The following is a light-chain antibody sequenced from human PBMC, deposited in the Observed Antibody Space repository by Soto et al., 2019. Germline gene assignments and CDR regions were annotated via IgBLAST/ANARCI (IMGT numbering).Light chain of an antibody. CDR1: QTIASSN. CDR2: GAS. V-gene: IGKV3-20*01. Sequence: EIVLTQSPGTLSLSPGDRATLSCRASQTIASSNLAWYQQKPGQAPRLLIFGASSRATGIPDRFSGSGSETEFTLTISRLEPEDFAVYYCQQYGSSPRTFGHGTKVEFK. J-gene: IGKJ1*01. CDR3: QQYGSSPRT.